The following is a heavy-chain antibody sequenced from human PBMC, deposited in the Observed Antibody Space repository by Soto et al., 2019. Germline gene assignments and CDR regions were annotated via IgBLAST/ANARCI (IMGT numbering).Heavy chain of an antibody. Sequence: GGSLRLSCAASGFTFSNAWMSWVRQAPGKGLEWVGRIRSKTDGGTTDYTAPVKGRFTISRDDSKNTLFLQMNSLKIEDTAVYYCTTEWGRSDTSGKYYFDYWGPGTLVTVSS. CDR2: IRSKTDGGTT. CDR1: GFTFSNAW. D-gene: IGHD2-2*01. V-gene: IGHV3-15*01. CDR3: TTEWGRSDTSGKYYFDY. J-gene: IGHJ4*02.